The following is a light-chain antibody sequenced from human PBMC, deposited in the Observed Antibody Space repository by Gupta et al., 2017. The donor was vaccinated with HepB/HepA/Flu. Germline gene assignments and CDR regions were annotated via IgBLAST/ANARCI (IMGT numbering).Light chain of an antibody. CDR1: QSVLYSSNNKNY. CDR2: WAS. Sequence: DIVMTQSPDSLAVSLGERATINCKSSQSVLYSSNNKNYLAWYQQKPGQPPKLLIYWASTRESGVPDRFSGSGSGTDFTLTISSLQAEDVAVYYCQQYDSTPPTFDQGTKVEIK. CDR3: QQYDSTPPT. V-gene: IGKV4-1*01. J-gene: IGKJ1*01.